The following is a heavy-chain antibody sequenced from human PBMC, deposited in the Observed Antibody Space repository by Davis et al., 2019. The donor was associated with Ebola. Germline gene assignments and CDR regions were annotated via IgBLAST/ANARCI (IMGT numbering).Heavy chain of an antibody. CDR1: GYTFTGYY. CDR3: AREGARAYDFWSGRDYYGMDV. V-gene: IGHV1-3*01. Sequence: ASVKVSCKASGYTFTGYYMHWVRQAPGQRLEWMGWINAGNGNTKYSQKFQGRVTITRDTSTSTAYMELRSLRSDDTAVYYCAREGARAYDFWSGRDYYGMDVWGQGTTVTVSS. CDR2: INAGNGNT. J-gene: IGHJ6*02. D-gene: IGHD3-3*01.